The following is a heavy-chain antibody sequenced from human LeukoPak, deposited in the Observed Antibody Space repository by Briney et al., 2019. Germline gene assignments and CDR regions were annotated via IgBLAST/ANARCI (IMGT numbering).Heavy chain of an antibody. V-gene: IGHV3-23*01. CDR3: AKVAYIVVVVAATNYYFDY. J-gene: IGHJ4*02. CDR2: FSGSGGST. D-gene: IGHD2-15*01. CDR1: GFPFSSYA. Sequence: GGSLRLSCAASGFPFSSYAMRWVRQAPGKGVEWVSAFSGSGGSTYYADSVKGRFTISRDNSKNTLYLQMNSLRAEDTAVYYCAKVAYIVVVVAATNYYFDYWGQGTLVTVSS.